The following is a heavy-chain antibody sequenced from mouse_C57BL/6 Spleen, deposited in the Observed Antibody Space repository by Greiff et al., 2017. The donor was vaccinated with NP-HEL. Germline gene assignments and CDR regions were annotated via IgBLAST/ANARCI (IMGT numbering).Heavy chain of an antibody. D-gene: IGHD3-3*01. Sequence: QVQLQQPGAELVRPGTSVKLSCKASGYTFTSYWMHWVKQRPGQGLEWIGVIDPSDSYTNYNQKLKGKATLTVDTSSSTAYMQLSSLTSEDSAVYYCARLGGRGYYAMDYWGQGTSVTVSS. CDR1: GYTFTSYW. J-gene: IGHJ4*01. V-gene: IGHV1-59*01. CDR3: ARLGGRGYYAMDY. CDR2: IDPSDSYT.